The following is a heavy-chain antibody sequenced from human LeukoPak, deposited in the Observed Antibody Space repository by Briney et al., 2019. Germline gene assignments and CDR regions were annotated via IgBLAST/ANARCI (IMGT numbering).Heavy chain of an antibody. CDR2: IYYSGSA. V-gene: IGHV4-59*01. D-gene: IGHD6-25*01. CDR1: GGSISDYS. CDR3: ARAGGVKTAALDLDY. Sequence: PSETLPLTCTVSGGSISDYSWSWIRQPPGKGLEWIGNIYYSGSANHNPSLKSRVTISRDTSKNQFSLKLTSVTTADTAVYYCARAGGVKTAALDLDYWGQGTLVTVSS. J-gene: IGHJ4*02.